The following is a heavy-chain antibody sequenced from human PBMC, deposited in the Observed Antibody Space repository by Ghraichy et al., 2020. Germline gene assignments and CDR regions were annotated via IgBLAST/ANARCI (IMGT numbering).Heavy chain of an antibody. V-gene: IGHV3-7*01. CDR2: IKQDGSEK. J-gene: IGHJ4*02. CDR3: ARGRLTYYDSSGQPPHYFDY. CDR1: GFTFSSYW. D-gene: IGHD3-22*01. Sequence: GGSLRLSCAASGFTFSSYWMSWVRQAPGKGLEWVANIKQDGSEKYYVDSVKGRFTISRDNAKNSLYLQMNSLRAEDTAVYYCARGRLTYYDSSGQPPHYFDYWGQGTLVTVSS.